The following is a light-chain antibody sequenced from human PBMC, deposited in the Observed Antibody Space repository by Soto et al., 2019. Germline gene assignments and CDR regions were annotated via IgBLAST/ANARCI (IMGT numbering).Light chain of an antibody. CDR1: SSDVGGYYY. CDR3: SSYTAGGTI. CDR2: EVS. J-gene: IGLJ1*01. Sequence: QSALAQPASVSGSPEQSVTISCTGTSSDVGGYYYVSWYQQLPGKAPKLMISEVSNRPSGVSNRFSGSKSGNTASLTISGLQAEDEADYYCSSYTAGGTIFGTGTKLTVL. V-gene: IGLV2-14*01.